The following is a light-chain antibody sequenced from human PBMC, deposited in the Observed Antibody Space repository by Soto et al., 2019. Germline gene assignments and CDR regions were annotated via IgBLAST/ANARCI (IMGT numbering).Light chain of an antibody. CDR2: KAS. J-gene: IGKJ1*01. CDR1: QSISIW. V-gene: IGKV1-5*03. Sequence: DIRMTQSPSTLSASVGDRLTITCRASQSISIWLAWYQQKPGKAPKILIYKASSLESGVPSRFSGSGSGTDFTLTLSSLQPDDFANYYCQQYSTYTPRTFGQGTKVDIK. CDR3: QQYSTYTPRT.